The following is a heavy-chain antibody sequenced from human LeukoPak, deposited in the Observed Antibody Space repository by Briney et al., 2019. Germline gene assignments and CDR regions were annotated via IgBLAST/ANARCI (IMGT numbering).Heavy chain of an antibody. CDR3: ARESKSYDGSGYYHDS. V-gene: IGHV4-4*07. D-gene: IGHD3-22*01. CDR2: IYTSGST. Sequence: SETLSLTCTVSGGSISSYFWTWIRQPAGKGLEWIGHIYTSGSTDYNPSLKSRVTMSVDTSKSQFSLKLYSVTAADTAVYYCARESKSYDGSGYYHDSWGQGTLVTVSS. J-gene: IGHJ4*02. CDR1: GGSISSYF.